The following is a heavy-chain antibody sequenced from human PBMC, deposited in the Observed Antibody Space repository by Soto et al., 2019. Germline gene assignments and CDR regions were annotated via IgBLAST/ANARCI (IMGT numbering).Heavy chain of an antibody. V-gene: IGHV5-51*01. Sequence: PGESLKISCKGSGYTFNTNWIAWVRQMPGKGLEWMGILYSEDSDTRYSPSFQGHVNISVDKSISTAYLQWSSLKASDTAIYYCARHTYFYGMDIWGQGTTVTVSS. CDR3: ARHTYFYGMDI. J-gene: IGHJ6*02. CDR2: LYSEDSDT. CDR1: GYTFNTNW.